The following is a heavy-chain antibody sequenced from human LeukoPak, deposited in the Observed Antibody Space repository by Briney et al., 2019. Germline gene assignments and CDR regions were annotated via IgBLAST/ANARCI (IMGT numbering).Heavy chain of an antibody. Sequence: GGSLRLSCAASGFTFTNAWMSWVRQAPGKGLEWVATIKDDGSDRYYVDSVKGRFTISRDNAKNSLYLQMNSLRVEDTAVYYCVNLGYSDGGQGTLVTVCS. CDR3: VNLGYSD. CDR2: IKDDGSDR. CDR1: GFTFTNAW. V-gene: IGHV3-7*01. J-gene: IGHJ4*02. D-gene: IGHD5-12*01.